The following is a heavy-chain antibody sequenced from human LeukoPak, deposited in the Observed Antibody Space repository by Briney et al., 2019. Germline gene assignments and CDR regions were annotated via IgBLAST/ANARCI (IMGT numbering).Heavy chain of an antibody. V-gene: IGHV3-11*01. J-gene: IGHJ5*02. D-gene: IGHD4-17*01. Sequence: PGGSLRLSCAASGFTFSYYYMSWIRQAPGKGLEWVSYISSSGSTIYYADSVKGRFTISRDNAKNSLYLQMNSLRAEDTAVYYCAGDQRPYGEILFDPWGQGTLVTVSS. CDR3: AGDQRPYGEILFDP. CDR2: ISSSGSTI. CDR1: GFTFSYYY.